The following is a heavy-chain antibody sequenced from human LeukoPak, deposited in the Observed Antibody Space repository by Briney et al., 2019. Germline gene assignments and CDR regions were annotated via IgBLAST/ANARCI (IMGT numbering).Heavy chain of an antibody. CDR1: GFTFSSYG. Sequence: GRSLRLSCAASGFTFSSYGMHWVRQAPGKGLEWVAVIWYDGSNKYYADSVKGRFTISRDNSKNTLYLQMNSPRAEDTAVYYCARDLVTSITMVRGAGMDVWGQGTTVTVSS. CDR2: IWYDGSNK. CDR3: ARDLVTSITMVRGAGMDV. J-gene: IGHJ6*02. D-gene: IGHD3-10*01. V-gene: IGHV3-33*01.